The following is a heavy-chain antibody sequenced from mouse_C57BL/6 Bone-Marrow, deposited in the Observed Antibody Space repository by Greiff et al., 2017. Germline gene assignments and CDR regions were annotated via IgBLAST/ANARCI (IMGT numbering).Heavy chain of an antibody. CDR2: INPSTGGT. J-gene: IGHJ4*01. D-gene: IGHD1-2*01. V-gene: IGHV1-42*01. CDR1: GYSFTGYY. CDR3: ASDYGEAMDY. Sequence: EVQLQQSGPELVKPGASVKISCKASGYSFTGYYMNWVKQSPEKSLEWIGEINPSTGGTTYNQKFKAKATLTVDKSSSTAYMQLKSLTSEDSAVYYCASDYGEAMDYWGQGTSVTVSS.